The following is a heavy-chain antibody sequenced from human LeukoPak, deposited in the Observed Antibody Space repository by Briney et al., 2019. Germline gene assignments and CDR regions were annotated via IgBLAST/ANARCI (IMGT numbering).Heavy chain of an antibody. D-gene: IGHD3-22*01. Sequence: PSGTLSLTCAVSGGSISGSNWWSWVRQSPGRGLEWIGEIYHSGSTNYNPSLKSRITISVDKSKNLFSLKLSSVTAADTAVYYCASGQTYYYDSSGYSAFDYWGQGTLVTVTS. J-gene: IGHJ4*02. CDR1: GGSISGSNW. V-gene: IGHV4-4*02. CDR2: IYHSGST. CDR3: ASGQTYYYDSSGYSAFDY.